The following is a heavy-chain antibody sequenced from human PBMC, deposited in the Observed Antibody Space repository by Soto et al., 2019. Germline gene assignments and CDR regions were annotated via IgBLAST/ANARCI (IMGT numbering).Heavy chain of an antibody. CDR3: AQGRIVGATFRY. V-gene: IGHV2-5*01. J-gene: IGHJ4*02. CDR2: IYWNDDK. D-gene: IGHD1-26*01. CDR1: GFSLSTSGVT. Sequence: SGPTLVNPTQTLTPTCTFSGFSLSTSGVTVSWIRQPPGKALEWLALIYWNDDKRYSPSLKSRLTVTRDTSRNQVVLTMTNMDPVDTATYFCAQGRIVGATFRYWGQGTLVTVSS.